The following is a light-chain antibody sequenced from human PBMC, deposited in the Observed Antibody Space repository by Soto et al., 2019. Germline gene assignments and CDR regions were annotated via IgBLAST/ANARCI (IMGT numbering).Light chain of an antibody. V-gene: IGLV2-23*01. Sequence: QSALTQPASVSGSPGQSITISCTGTSSDVGSYNLVSWYQQHPGQAPKLMIYDGSKRPSGVSNRFSGSKSGNTASLTISGLQAEDEADYYCCSYAGSFTWVFGGGTKLTVL. CDR2: DGS. CDR3: CSYAGSFTWV. J-gene: IGLJ3*02. CDR1: SSDVGSYNL.